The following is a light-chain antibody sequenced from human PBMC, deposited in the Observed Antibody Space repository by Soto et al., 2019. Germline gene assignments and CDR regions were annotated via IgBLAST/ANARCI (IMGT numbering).Light chain of an antibody. Sequence: DIQMTQSPSSVSASVGDRVTITCRASQVIGSSLAWYQQKPGKAPNLLIYAAASLQSGVATRFSATFSGTEFTLTINNLQPEDVATYYCQQAYSFPLTFGGGTKVEIK. CDR2: AAA. V-gene: IGKV1-12*01. CDR3: QQAYSFPLT. CDR1: QVIGSS. J-gene: IGKJ4*01.